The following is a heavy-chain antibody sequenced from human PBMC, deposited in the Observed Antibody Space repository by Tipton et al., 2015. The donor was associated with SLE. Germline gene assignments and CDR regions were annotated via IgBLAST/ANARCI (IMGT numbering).Heavy chain of an antibody. J-gene: IGHJ3*01. V-gene: IGHV4-4*08. CDR1: GGSISSYY. D-gene: IGHD5-24*01. CDR3: AGTRLRDGYKSHAFDL. CDR2: IYTSGST. Sequence: TLSLTCTVSGGSISSYYWRWLRQHPGKGLEWIGDIYTSGSTNYHPSLKSRVTISVDTSKNQFSLKLSSVTAADTAVYYCAGTRLRDGYKSHAFDLWGQGSMVTVSS.